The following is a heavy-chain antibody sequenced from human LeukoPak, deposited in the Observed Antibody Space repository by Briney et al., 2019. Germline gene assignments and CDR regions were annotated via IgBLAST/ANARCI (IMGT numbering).Heavy chain of an antibody. CDR2: INKKGGT. V-gene: IGHV4-30-4*01. D-gene: IGHD4-17*01. Sequence: SQTLSLTCTVSSDSISSGDYYWSWIRQPAGKGLEFIGYINKKGGTFYNPPLKSRVSISIDTSKNQFSLKLTSVTAADTAVYFCAREHQSYGDYPYYFDSWGQGTLVTVSS. J-gene: IGHJ4*02. CDR1: SDSISSGDYY. CDR3: AREHQSYGDYPYYFDS.